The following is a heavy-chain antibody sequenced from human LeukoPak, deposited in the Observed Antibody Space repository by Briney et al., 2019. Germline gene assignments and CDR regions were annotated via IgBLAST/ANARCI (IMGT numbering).Heavy chain of an antibody. D-gene: IGHD4-11*01. Sequence: ASVKVSCKASGYTFTSYGISWVRQAPGQGLEWMGWISAYNGNTNYAQKLQGRVTMTTDTSTSTAYMELRSLRSDDTAVYYCASHAPNPDDYSNYYSGGAFDIWGQGTMVTVSS. CDR1: GYTFTSYG. J-gene: IGHJ3*02. V-gene: IGHV1-18*01. CDR3: ASHAPNPDDYSNYYSGGAFDI. CDR2: ISAYNGNT.